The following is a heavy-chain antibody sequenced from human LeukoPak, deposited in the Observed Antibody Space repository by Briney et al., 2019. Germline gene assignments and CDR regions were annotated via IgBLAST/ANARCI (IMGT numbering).Heavy chain of an antibody. CDR2: INPNSGGT. Sequence: GASVKVSCKASGYTFTSYYMHWVRQAPGQGLEWMGWINPNSGGTNYAQKFQGRVTMTRDTSISTAYMELSRLRYDDTGVYYCARVSGSGRSTPYYYYGMDVWGQGTTVTVSS. V-gene: IGHV1-2*02. D-gene: IGHD3-10*01. J-gene: IGHJ6*02. CDR1: GYTFTSYY. CDR3: ARVSGSGRSTPYYYYGMDV.